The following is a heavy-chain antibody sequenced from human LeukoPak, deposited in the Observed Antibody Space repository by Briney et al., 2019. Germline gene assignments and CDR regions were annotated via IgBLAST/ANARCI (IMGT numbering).Heavy chain of an antibody. CDR3: SSGPIQLWLHNGMDV. J-gene: IGHJ6*02. D-gene: IGHD5-18*01. CDR1: GFTFGDHA. V-gene: IGHV3-49*04. CDR2: IRSKAYRGTT. Sequence: PGRSLRLSCTASGFTFGDHAMSWVRQAPGKGLEWVGFIRSKAYRGTTEYAASVKGRFTISRDDSKSIAYLQMNSLKTEDTAVYYCSSGPIQLWLHNGMDVWGQGTTVTVSS.